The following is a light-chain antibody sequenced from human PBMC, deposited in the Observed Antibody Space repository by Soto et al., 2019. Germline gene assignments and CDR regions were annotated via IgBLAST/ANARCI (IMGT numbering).Light chain of an antibody. Sequence: QSALTQPSSVSGSPGQSITISCTGTSSDLAMYNFVSWYQQQPCKAPKLMIYQVTNRPSGVSNRFSGSRCGTTASLTLSGIQAEYEANYYSSSYTGSSNNVCGTGTKVTV. CDR3: SSYTGSSNNV. J-gene: IGLJ1*01. CDR1: SSDLAMYNF. V-gene: IGLV2-14*01. CDR2: QVT.